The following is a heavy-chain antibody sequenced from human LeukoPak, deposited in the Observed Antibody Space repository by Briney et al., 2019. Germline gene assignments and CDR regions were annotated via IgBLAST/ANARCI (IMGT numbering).Heavy chain of an antibody. V-gene: IGHV3-74*01. CDR1: GFTFGSYF. CDR3: AREVTMVRGESDYFDY. Sequence: GGSLSLSCAASGFTFGSYFMHWVRQAPGKGLLWVSRINPDGSTTTYADSVKGRFTVSRDNAKNTLYLQMNSLRAEDTALYYCAREVTMVRGESDYFDYWGQGTLVTVSS. J-gene: IGHJ4*02. CDR2: INPDGSTT. D-gene: IGHD3-10*01.